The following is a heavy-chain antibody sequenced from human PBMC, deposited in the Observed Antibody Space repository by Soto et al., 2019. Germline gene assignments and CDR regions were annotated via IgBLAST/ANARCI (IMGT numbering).Heavy chain of an antibody. CDR1: GYTFTSYD. Sequence: GASVKVSCKASGYTFTSYDINWVRQATGQGLEWMGWMNPNSGNTGYAQKFQGRVTMTRNTSISTAYMELSSLRSEDTAVYYCAGGRGPAALYYYYGMDVWGQGTTVTVSS. CDR2: MNPNSGNT. V-gene: IGHV1-8*01. CDR3: AGGRGPAALYYYYGMDV. D-gene: IGHD2-2*01. J-gene: IGHJ6*02.